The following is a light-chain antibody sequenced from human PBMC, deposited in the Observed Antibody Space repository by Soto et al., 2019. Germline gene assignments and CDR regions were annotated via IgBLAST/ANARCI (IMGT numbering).Light chain of an antibody. CDR2: INSDGSH. V-gene: IGLV4-69*01. J-gene: IGLJ1*01. CDR3: QTWGTGIRV. Sequence: QLVLTQSPSASASLGASVKXIXTLSSGHSSYAIAWHQQQPEKGPRYLMKINSDGSHSKGDGIPDRFSGSSSGAERYLTISSLQSEDEADYYCQTWGTGIRVFGTGTKLTVL. CDR1: SGHSSYA.